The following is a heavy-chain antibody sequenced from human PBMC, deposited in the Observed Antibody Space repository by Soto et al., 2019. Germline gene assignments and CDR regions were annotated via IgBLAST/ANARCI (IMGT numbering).Heavy chain of an antibody. CDR3: ARDWGACTPGECYSHGFDL. Sequence: EQLVESGGGMVQPGGSLRLSCAVSGFTLDTYGMHWVRQAAGQGLEWVAVSWHDGRHLDYADSVRGRFTVFRADSKNTLFLEMNGLRGDDTAVYYCARDWGACTPGECYSHGFDLWGQGTLVTVS. CDR2: SWHDGRHL. V-gene: IGHV3-33*01. D-gene: IGHD2-21*01. CDR1: GFTLDTYG. J-gene: IGHJ3*01.